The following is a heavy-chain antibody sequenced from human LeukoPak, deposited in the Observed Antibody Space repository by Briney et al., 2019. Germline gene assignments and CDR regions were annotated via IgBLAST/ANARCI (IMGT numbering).Heavy chain of an antibody. D-gene: IGHD3-10*02. V-gene: IGHV3-21*01. CDR1: VFTFSTYN. J-gene: IGHJ6*04. CDR3: AELGITMIGGV. Sequence: WGSLRLSCAASVFTFSTYNMNWVRQAPGKGLEWVSSITSSSRYTLYADSVKGRFTISRDNAKNSLYLQMNSLRAEDTAVYYCAELGITMIGGVWGKGTTVTISS. CDR2: ITSSSRYT.